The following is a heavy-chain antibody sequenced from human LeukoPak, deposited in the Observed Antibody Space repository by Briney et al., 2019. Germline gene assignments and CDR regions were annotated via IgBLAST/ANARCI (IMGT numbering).Heavy chain of an antibody. V-gene: IGHV1-69*01. J-gene: IGHJ6*03. CDR3: ASRISGIAVALSYYYYMDV. Sequence: SVKVSCKASGGTFSSYAISWVRQAPGQGLEWMGGIIPIFGTANYTQKFQGRVTITADESTSTAYMELSSLRSEDTAVYYCASRISGIAVALSYYYYMDVWGKGTTVTVSS. D-gene: IGHD6-19*01. CDR1: GGTFSSYA. CDR2: IIPIFGTA.